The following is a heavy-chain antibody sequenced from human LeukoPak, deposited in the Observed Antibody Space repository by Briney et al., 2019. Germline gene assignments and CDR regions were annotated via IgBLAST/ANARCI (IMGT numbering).Heavy chain of an antibody. V-gene: IGHV4-30-4*01. CDR1: GGSISSGDHY. CDR3: AREVVVTARGQLKYFDY. Sequence: SQTLSLTCTVSGGSISSGDHYWSWIRQPPGKGLEWIGYIYYNGGNYYNPSLKSRVTISVDTSKNQFSLTLSSVTAADTAVYYCAREVVVTARGQLKYFDYWGQGTLVTVSS. D-gene: IGHD2-21*02. J-gene: IGHJ4*02. CDR2: IYYNGGN.